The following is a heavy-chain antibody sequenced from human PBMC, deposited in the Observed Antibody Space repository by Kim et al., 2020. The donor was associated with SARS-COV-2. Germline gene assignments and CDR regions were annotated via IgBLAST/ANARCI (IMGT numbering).Heavy chain of an antibody. D-gene: IGHD5-12*01. Sequence: SETLSLTCNVSGYSISSGYYWGWIRQPPGKGLEWIGSIYHSGSTYYNPSLKSRVTISVDTSKNQFSLKLSSVTAADTAIYYCAKEDSGFPRCAWYFDLWG. CDR1: GYSISSGYY. V-gene: IGHV4-38-2*02. J-gene: IGHJ2*01. CDR2: IYHSGST. CDR3: AKEDSGFPRCAWYFDL.